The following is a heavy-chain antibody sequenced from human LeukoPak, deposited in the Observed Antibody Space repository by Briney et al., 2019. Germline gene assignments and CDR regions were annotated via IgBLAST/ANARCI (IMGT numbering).Heavy chain of an antibody. CDR2: IYHSGST. J-gene: IGHJ1*01. CDR1: GGSISSSSYF. CDR3: ARVVQSTDSSGFYLPEYFQH. Sequence: SETLSLTCTVSGGSISSSSYFWGWIRQPPGTGLEWIGSIYHSGSTYYNPSLKSRVTISVDTSKNQFSLKLSSVTAADTAVYYCARVVQSTDSSGFYLPEYFQHWGQGTLVTVSS. D-gene: IGHD3-22*01. V-gene: IGHV4-39*07.